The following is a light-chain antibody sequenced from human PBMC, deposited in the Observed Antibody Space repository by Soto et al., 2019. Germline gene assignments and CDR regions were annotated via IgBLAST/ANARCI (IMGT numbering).Light chain of an antibody. Sequence: EIVLTQTPGTLSLSPGERATLSCRASQSVSSNLAWYQQKPGQAPRLLIYGASTRATGIPDRFSGSGSGTEFILTISSVESEDFAIYYCQQHNDWPTFGQGTRLEIK. CDR3: QQHNDWPT. CDR1: QSVSSN. J-gene: IGKJ5*01. V-gene: IGKV3-15*01. CDR2: GAS.